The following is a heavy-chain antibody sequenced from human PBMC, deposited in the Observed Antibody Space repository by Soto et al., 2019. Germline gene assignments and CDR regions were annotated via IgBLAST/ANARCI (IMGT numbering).Heavy chain of an antibody. CDR3: AKAVGQLVLPTYFDY. J-gene: IGHJ4*02. Sequence: QVQLVESGGGVVQPGRSLRLSCAASGFTFSSYGMHWVRQAPGKGLEWVAVISHDGSNKYYADSVKGRFTISRDNSKNTLYLQMNSLRAEDTAVYYCAKAVGQLVLPTYFDYWGQGTLVTVSS. V-gene: IGHV3-30*18. CDR1: GFTFSSYG. D-gene: IGHD6-6*01. CDR2: ISHDGSNK.